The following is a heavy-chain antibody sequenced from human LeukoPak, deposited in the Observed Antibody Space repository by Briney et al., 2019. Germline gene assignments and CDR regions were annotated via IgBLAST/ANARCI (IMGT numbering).Heavy chain of an antibody. CDR3: ARGVGIKLWNAFDI. Sequence: SETLSLTCTVSGGSLSSYYWSWIRQPPGKGLEWIGYIYYSGSTNYSPSLKSRVTISVDTSKNQFSLKLSSVTAADTAVYYCARGVGIKLWNAFDIRGQGTMVTVSS. CDR2: IYYSGST. D-gene: IGHD5-18*01. J-gene: IGHJ3*02. CDR1: GGSLSSYY. V-gene: IGHV4-59*01.